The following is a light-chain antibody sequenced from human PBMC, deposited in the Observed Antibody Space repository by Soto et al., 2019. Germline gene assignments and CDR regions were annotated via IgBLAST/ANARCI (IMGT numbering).Light chain of an antibody. V-gene: IGKV3-15*01. J-gene: IGKJ4*01. CDR3: QPYNNWPLT. CDR1: QSVSGY. Sequence: EIVMTQSPASLSVSPGERTTLSCMASQSVSGYLAWYQHKPGQTPRLLIYDTSTGATGVPTRFSGSRSGAEFTLTINSLQSEDFAVYYCQPYNNWPLTVGGGTKVDIK. CDR2: DTS.